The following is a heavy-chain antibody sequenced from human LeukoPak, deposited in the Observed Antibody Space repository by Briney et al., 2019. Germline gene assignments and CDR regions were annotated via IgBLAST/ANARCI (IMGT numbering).Heavy chain of an antibody. CDR3: AXXGADDXGXT. CDR1: GFTFRNFA. CDR2: ISGDGVYI. J-gene: IGHJ5*02. V-gene: IGHV3-23*01. D-gene: IGHD1-1*01. Sequence: GGSLRLSCAASGFTFRNFAMSWVRQAPGKGLEWVSAISGDGVYIYYIDSVKGRFTTSRDNSRDTLFLQMNSLRAEDTALYYCAXXGADDXGXTWGQGTLVTVS.